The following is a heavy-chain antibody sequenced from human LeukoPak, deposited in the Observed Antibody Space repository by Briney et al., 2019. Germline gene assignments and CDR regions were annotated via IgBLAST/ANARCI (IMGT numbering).Heavy chain of an antibody. Sequence: GASVKVSCTASGYSFKSHDIEWVRQATGHEPEWLGCMNADSRNTGYAKKFQGRVTMTRDTSINTAYMELSSLTSDDTVVYYCARGVGVQHSIDPWGQGTMVTVSS. CDR3: ARGVGVQHSIDP. CDR2: MNADSRNT. J-gene: IGHJ5*02. V-gene: IGHV1-8*01. CDR1: GYSFKSHD. D-gene: IGHD2-2*01.